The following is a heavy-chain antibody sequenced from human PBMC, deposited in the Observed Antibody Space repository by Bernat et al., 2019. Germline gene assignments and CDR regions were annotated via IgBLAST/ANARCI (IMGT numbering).Heavy chain of an antibody. Sequence: QVQLQQWGAGLLKPSETLSLTCAVYGGSFSGYYWSWIRQPPGKGLEWIGEINHSGSTNYKSSQKSRVTLTGDTSKNQFPLKLSSVTAADTAVYYCARGLNHGTTDYWGQGTLVTVSS. D-gene: IGHD1-1*01. J-gene: IGHJ4*02. CDR3: ARGLNHGTTDY. CDR1: GGSFSGYY. V-gene: IGHV4-34*01. CDR2: INHSGST.